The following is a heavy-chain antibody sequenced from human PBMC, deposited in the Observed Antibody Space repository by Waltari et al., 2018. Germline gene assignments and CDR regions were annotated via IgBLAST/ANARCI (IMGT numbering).Heavy chain of an antibody. CDR3: ARGAYYYGMDV. CDR1: GGTFSSYA. CDR2: MNPNSGNT. Sequence: QVQLVQSGAEVKKPGSSVKVSCKASGGTFSSYAISWVRQATGQGLEWMGGMNPNSGNTGYAQKFQGRVTITRNTSISTAYMELSSLRSEDTAVYYCARGAYYYGMDVWGQGTTVTVSS. J-gene: IGHJ6*02. V-gene: IGHV1-8*03.